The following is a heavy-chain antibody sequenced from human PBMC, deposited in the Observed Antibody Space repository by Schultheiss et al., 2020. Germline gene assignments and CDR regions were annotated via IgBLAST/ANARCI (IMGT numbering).Heavy chain of an antibody. J-gene: IGHJ4*02. CDR2: IWYDGSNK. Sequence: GSLRLSCAASGFTFSSYGMHWVRQAPGKGLEWVAVIWYDGSNKYYADSVKGRFTISRDNAKNTLYLQMNSLRAEDTAVYYCARASSAWYYFDYWGQGTLVTVSS. V-gene: IGHV3-33*08. CDR3: ARASSAWYYFDY. D-gene: IGHD6-19*01. CDR1: GFTFSSYG.